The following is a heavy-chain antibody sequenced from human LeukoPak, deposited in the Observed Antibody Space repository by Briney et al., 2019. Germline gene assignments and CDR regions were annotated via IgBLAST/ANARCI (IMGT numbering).Heavy chain of an antibody. J-gene: IGHJ6*03. CDR1: GFTFNSYD. CDR3: AKRGKPVVGHHYLDV. D-gene: IGHD2-21*01. CDR2: ITLSGGST. Sequence: GGSLRLSCAASGFTFNSYDMSWVRQAPGKGLEWVSSITLSGGSTFYADSVKGRFTISRDNSKNTLYLQMNSLGAEDTAVYYCAKRGKPVVGHHYLDVRGEGTTVSVSS. V-gene: IGHV3-23*01.